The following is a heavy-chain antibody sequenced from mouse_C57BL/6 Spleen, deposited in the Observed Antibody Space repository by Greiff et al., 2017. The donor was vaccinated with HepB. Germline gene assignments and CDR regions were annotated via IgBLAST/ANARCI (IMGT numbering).Heavy chain of an antibody. CDR2: ISDGGSYT. CDR3: ARDGGYYFDY. V-gene: IGHV5-4*01. J-gene: IGHJ2*01. CDR1: GFTFSSYA. Sequence: EVMLVESGGGLVKPGGSLKLSCAASGFTFSSYAMSWVRQTPEKRLEWVATISDGGSYTYYPDNVKGRFTISRDNAKNNLYLQMSHLKSEDTAMYYCARDGGYYFDYGGQGTTLTVSS.